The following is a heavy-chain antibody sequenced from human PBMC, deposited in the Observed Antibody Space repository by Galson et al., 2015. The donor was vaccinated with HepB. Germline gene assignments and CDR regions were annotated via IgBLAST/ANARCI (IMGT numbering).Heavy chain of an antibody. CDR1: GFTFSSYA. Sequence: SLRLSCAASGFTFSSYAMSWVRQAPGKGLEWVSAISGSGVSTYYADSVKGQFTISRDNSKNTLYLQMNSLRAEDTAVYYCAKRGGYFDSSGYYVIDYWGQGTLVTVSS. CDR2: ISGSGVST. V-gene: IGHV3-23*01. CDR3: AKRGGYFDSSGYYVIDY. D-gene: IGHD3-22*01. J-gene: IGHJ4*02.